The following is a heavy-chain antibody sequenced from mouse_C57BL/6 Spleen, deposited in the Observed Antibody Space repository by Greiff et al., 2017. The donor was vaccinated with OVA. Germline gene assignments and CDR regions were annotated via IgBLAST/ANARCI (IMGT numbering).Heavy chain of an antibody. D-gene: IGHD1-3*01. V-gene: IGHV1-64*01. CDR2: IHPNSGST. Sequence: VQLQQPGAELVKPGASVKLSRKASGYTFTSYWMHWVKQRPGQGLEWIGMIHPNSGSTNYNEKFKSKATLTVDKSSSTAYMQLSSLTSEDSAVYYCARESLRAMDYWGQGTSVTVSS. J-gene: IGHJ4*01. CDR3: ARESLRAMDY. CDR1: GYTFTSYW.